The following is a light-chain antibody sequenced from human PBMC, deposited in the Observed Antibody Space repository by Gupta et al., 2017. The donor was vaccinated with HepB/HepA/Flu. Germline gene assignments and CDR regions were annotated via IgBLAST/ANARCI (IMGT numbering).Light chain of an antibody. V-gene: IGKV3-11*01. J-gene: IGKJ5*01. CDR3: QQRRNWPPIA. Sequence: EIVLTQSPATLSLSPGERATLSCRASQSVSRYLAWYQQKPGQAPRLLIYDASNRATGIPARFSGSGSGTDFTLTISSREPEDFAVYFCQQRRNWPPIAFGQGTRLEIK. CDR1: QSVSRY. CDR2: DAS.